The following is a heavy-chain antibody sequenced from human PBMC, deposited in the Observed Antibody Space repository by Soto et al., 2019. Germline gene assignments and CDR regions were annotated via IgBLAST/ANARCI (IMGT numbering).Heavy chain of an antibody. Sequence: EVQLVESGGGLVQPGGSLRLSCAASGFTFSSYSMNWVRQAPGKGLEWVSYISSSSSTIYYADSVKGRFTISRDNAKNSLYLKMNRLRAEDTAVYYCARSRADRPFSYWGQGTLVTVSS. CDR3: ARSRADRPFSY. CDR2: ISSSSSTI. CDR1: GFTFSSYS. J-gene: IGHJ4*02. D-gene: IGHD6-6*01. V-gene: IGHV3-48*01.